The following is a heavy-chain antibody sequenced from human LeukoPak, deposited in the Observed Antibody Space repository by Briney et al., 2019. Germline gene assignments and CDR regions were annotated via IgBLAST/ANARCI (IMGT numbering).Heavy chain of an antibody. Sequence: SVKVSCKASGGTFSSYAISWVRQAPGQGLEWMGRIIPILGIANYAQKFQGRVTITADKSTSTAYMELSNLRSEDTAVYYCARDWAGGSGRFDYWGQGTLVTVSS. J-gene: IGHJ4*02. CDR3: ARDWAGGSGRFDY. CDR1: GGTFSSYA. D-gene: IGHD1-26*01. V-gene: IGHV1-69*04. CDR2: IIPILGIA.